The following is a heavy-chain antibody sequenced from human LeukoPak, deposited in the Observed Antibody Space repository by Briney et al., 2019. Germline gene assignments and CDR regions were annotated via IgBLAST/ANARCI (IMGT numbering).Heavy chain of an antibody. J-gene: IGHJ4*02. Sequence: GGSLRLSCAASGFTFSNYGIHWVRQAPGKGLEWVAVMSFDGNNNYYADSVEGRFTISRDNSKNTLYLQMNSLRAEDTAVYYCAKDTHGDYPDNWGQGTLVTVSS. D-gene: IGHD4-17*01. CDR1: GFTFSNYG. CDR2: MSFDGNNN. CDR3: AKDTHGDYPDN. V-gene: IGHV3-30*18.